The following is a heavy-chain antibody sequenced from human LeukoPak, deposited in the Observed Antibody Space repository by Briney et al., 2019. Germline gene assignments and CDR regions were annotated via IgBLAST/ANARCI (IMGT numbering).Heavy chain of an antibody. CDR1: GFTFSNYN. CDR2: ISTNSKAI. CDR3: AKDYCSSTSCYFENWFDP. D-gene: IGHD2-2*01. J-gene: IGHJ5*02. Sequence: GGSLRLSCTASGFTFSNYNMNWVRQAPGKGLEWVSYISTNSKAIYYADSVKGRFTISRDNSKNTLYLQMNSLRAEDTAVYYCAKDYCSSTSCYFENWFDPWGQGTLVTVSS. V-gene: IGHV3-48*01.